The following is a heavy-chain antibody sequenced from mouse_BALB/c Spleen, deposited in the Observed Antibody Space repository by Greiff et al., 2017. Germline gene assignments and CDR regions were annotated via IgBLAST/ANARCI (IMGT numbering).Heavy chain of an antibody. D-gene: IGHD3-3*01. CDR3: ARQRDGFDY. V-gene: IGHV5-12-2*01. CDR1: GFTFSSYT. Sequence: EVMLVESGGGLVQPGGSLKLSCAASGFTFSSYTMSWVRQTPEKRLEWVAYISNGGGSTYYPDTVKGRFTISRDNAKNTLYLQMSSLKSEDTAMYYCARQRDGFDYWGQGTTLTVSS. CDR2: ISNGGGST. J-gene: IGHJ2*01.